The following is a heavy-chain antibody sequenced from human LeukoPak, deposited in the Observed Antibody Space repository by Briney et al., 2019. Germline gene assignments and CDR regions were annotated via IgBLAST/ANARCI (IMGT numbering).Heavy chain of an antibody. CDR1: GGSISSYY. D-gene: IGHD3-3*01. V-gene: IGHV4-39*01. J-gene: IGHJ3*02. CDR2: IYYSGST. CDR3: ARHHGAIFGVPYLDAFDI. Sequence: PSETLSLTCTVSGGSISSYYWGWIRQPPGKGLEWIGSIYYSGSTYYNPSLKSRVTISVDTSKNQFSLKLSSVTAADTAVYYCARHHGAIFGVPYLDAFDIWGQGTMVTVSS.